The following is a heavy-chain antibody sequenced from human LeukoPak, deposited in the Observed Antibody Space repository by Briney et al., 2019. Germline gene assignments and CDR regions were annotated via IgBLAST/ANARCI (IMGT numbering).Heavy chain of an antibody. D-gene: IGHD1-26*01. CDR2: MFSGGGS. CDR3: AQDLTFGDGSWEFVP. J-gene: IGHJ5*02. V-gene: IGHV3-53*01. Sequence: PGGSLRLSCVASGFSLSGYSMSWVRQAPGKGPEWVSGMFSGGGSYYSDSVKGRFTISRDSSKKTLYLQMNSLRSEDTAIYSCAQDLTFGDGSWEFVPWGQGTMVTVSS. CDR1: GFSLSGYS.